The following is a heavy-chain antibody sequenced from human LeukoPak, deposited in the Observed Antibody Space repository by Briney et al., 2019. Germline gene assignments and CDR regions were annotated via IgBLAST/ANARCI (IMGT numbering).Heavy chain of an antibody. J-gene: IGHJ6*02. D-gene: IGHD2-2*01. Sequence: GASVKVSCKASGGTFSSYAISWVRQAPGQGLEWMGGIIPIFGTANYAQKFQGRVTITADESTSTAYMELSSLRSEDTAVYYCARDLYCSSTSCHRGDYYYGMDVWGQGTTVTVSS. V-gene: IGHV1-69*01. CDR3: ARDLYCSSTSCHRGDYYYGMDV. CDR2: IIPIFGTA. CDR1: GGTFSSYA.